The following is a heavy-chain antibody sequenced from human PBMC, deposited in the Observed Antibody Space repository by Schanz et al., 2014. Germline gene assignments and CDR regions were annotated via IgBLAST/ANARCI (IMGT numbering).Heavy chain of an antibody. Sequence: QVQLVDSGGGVVQPGRSLRLSCAASGFKFSIYAMHWVRQAPGKGLEWVAVISYDGRSKDYADSVKGRFTISRDNSKNTVFLQMSSLRGEDTAVYYCARGHDYFWGSYRRSPWGYFDLWGRGSLVTVSS. D-gene: IGHD3-16*02. CDR1: GFKFSIYA. V-gene: IGHV3-30*04. J-gene: IGHJ2*01. CDR2: ISYDGRSK. CDR3: ARGHDYFWGSYRRSPWGYFDL.